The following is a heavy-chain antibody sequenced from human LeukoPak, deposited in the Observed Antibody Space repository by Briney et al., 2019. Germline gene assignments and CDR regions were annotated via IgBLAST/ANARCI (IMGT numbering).Heavy chain of an antibody. Sequence: PGGSLRLPCAASGFTFNNYAMSWVRQAPGQGLEWVSSISDSGAGTYFADSVKGRFIISRDNSKNTLYLQMSSLRADDTAVYYCAKRQRTTLFGVNTDYFDYWGQGTLVTVSS. J-gene: IGHJ4*02. CDR2: ISDSGAGT. CDR1: GFTFNNYA. CDR3: AKRQRTTLFGVNTDYFDY. V-gene: IGHV3-23*01. D-gene: IGHD3-3*01.